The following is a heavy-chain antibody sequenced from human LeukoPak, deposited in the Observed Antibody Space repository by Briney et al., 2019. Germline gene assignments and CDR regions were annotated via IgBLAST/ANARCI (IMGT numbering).Heavy chain of an antibody. CDR1: GGSISSYY. CDR2: IYYSGST. CDR3: AREDSGSYNWFDP. Sequence: SESLSLTFTVSGGSISSYYWNWIRQPPGKGLEWIGYIYYSGSTNYNPSLKSRVTISVDTSKNQFSLKLSSVTAADTAVYYCAREDSGSYNWFDPWGQGTLVTVSS. J-gene: IGHJ5*02. V-gene: IGHV4-59*01. D-gene: IGHD1-26*01.